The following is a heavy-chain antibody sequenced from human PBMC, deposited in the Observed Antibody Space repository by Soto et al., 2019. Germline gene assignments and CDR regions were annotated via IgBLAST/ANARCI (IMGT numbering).Heavy chain of an antibody. J-gene: IGHJ5*02. CDR3: ARESKYDTSGYPPWFAP. CDR1: VASISSGGYY. CDR2: IYYSGST. D-gene: IGHD3-22*01. Sequence: QVQLQESGPGLVKPSQTLTLTCTVSVASISSGGYYWSWIRQHAGEGLEWIGYIYYSGSTSYNPSLKSRVTISVDTSKNQFSLKLSSVTDADTAVYYCARESKYDTSGYPPWFAPWGQGTLVTVSS. V-gene: IGHV4-31*03.